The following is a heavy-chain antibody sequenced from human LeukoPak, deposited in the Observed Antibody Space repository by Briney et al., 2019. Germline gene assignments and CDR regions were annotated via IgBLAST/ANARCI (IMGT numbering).Heavy chain of an antibody. J-gene: IGHJ3*01. Sequence: ASVKVSCKASGYTFTDYYIHWMRQAPGQGLEWMGWINPKRGVTTYAHKFQGRVTMTRDTSITTAYMELTRLRSDDTTIYYCARERNYGDYGNAFDVWGQGTKVTVSS. CDR1: GYTFTDYY. D-gene: IGHD4-17*01. CDR2: INPKRGVT. CDR3: ARERNYGDYGNAFDV. V-gene: IGHV1-2*07.